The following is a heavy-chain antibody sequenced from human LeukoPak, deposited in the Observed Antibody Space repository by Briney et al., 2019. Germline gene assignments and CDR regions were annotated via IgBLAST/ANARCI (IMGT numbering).Heavy chain of an antibody. CDR1: GGSISSYY. Sequence: SETLSLTCTVSGGSISSYYWSWIRQPPGKGLEWIGYIYYSGSTNYNPSLKSRVTISVDTSKNQFSLKLSSVTAADTAVYYCARAVGATYFDYWGRGTLVTVSS. D-gene: IGHD1-26*01. V-gene: IGHV4-59*01. CDR2: IYYSGST. J-gene: IGHJ4*02. CDR3: ARAVGATYFDY.